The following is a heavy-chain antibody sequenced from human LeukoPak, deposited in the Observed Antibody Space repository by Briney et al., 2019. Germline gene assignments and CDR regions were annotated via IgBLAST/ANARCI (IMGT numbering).Heavy chain of an antibody. V-gene: IGHV4-39*07. CDR1: GGSISSSSYY. J-gene: IGHJ3*02. Sequence: KPSETLSLTCTVSGGSISSSSYYWGWIRQPPGKGLEWIGSIYYSGSTYYNPSLKSRVTISVDTSKNQFSLKLSSVTAADTAVYYCASEWNHGQGAFDIWGQGTMVTVSS. CDR2: IYYSGST. D-gene: IGHD1-14*01. CDR3: ASEWNHGQGAFDI.